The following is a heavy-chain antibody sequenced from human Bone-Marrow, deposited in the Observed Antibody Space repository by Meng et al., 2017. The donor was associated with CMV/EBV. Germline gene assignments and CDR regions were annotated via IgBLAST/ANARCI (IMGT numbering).Heavy chain of an antibody. V-gene: IGHV3-7*01. CDR1: GLTVSSNY. D-gene: IGHD3-3*01. J-gene: IGHJ4*02. CDR2: IKQDGSEK. CDR3: ARAPYYDFWSGYYWGFDY. Sequence: GGSLRLSCAASGLTVSSNYMSWVRQAPGKGLEWVANIKQDGSEKYYVDSVKGRFTISRDNAKNSLYLQMNSLRAEDTAVYYCARAPYYDFWSGYYWGFDYWGQGTLVTVSS.